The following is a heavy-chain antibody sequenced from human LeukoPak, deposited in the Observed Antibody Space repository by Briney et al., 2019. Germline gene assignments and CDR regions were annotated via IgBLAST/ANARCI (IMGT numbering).Heavy chain of an antibody. J-gene: IGHJ5*02. CDR3: AREGVGIAATHNWFDP. CDR2: IFHTGST. CDR1: GDSISSGNY. Sequence: SETLSLTCTVSGDSISSGNYWGWIRQPPGKGLEWIGRIFHTGSTYFNLSLKSRVTISVDTSKNQFSLRLSSVTAADTAVYYCAREGVGIAATHNWFDPWGQGTLVTVSS. V-gene: IGHV4-38-2*02. D-gene: IGHD6-13*01.